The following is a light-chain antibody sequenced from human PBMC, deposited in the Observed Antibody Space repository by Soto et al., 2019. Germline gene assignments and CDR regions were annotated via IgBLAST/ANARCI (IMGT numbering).Light chain of an antibody. CDR2: DAT. CDR3: QQRSNWHLT. CDR1: QSVSSY. Sequence: EIVLTQSPATLSLSPGERATLSCRASQSVSSYLAWYQQKPGQAPRLLIYDATNRATGIPARFSGSGSGTDFTLTISSLEPEDFAIYYCQQRSNWHLTFGGGTNVEIK. J-gene: IGKJ4*01. V-gene: IGKV3-11*01.